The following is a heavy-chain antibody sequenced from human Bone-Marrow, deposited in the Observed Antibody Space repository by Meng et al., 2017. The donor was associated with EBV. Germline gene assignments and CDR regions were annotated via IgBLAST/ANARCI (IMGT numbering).Heavy chain of an antibody. J-gene: IGHJ4*02. Sequence: LQASDPGLVKPSQTLSRTCAVSGCSISSVGYDWSWIRQPPGKGLEWIGYIYYSGSTYYNPSLKSRVTISVDTSKNQFSLKLSSVTAADTAVYYCASGSTAAGTDYWGQGTLVTVSS. CDR2: IYYSGST. V-gene: IGHV4-30-4*01. D-gene: IGHD6-13*01. CDR1: GCSISSVGYD. CDR3: ASGSTAAGTDY.